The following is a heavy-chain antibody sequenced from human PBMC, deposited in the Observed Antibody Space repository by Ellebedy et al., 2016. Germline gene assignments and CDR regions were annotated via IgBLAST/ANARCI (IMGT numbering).Heavy chain of an antibody. V-gene: IGHV4-59*08. J-gene: IGHJ6*03. CDR1: GGSISSYY. CDR2: IYYSGST. Sequence: SETLSLTCTVSGGSISSYYWSWIRQPPGKGLEWIGYIYYSGSTNYNPSLKSRVTISVDTSKNQFSLKLSSVTAADTAVYYCARVISGWHYYYYYMDVWGKGTTVTVSS. CDR3: ARVISGWHYYYYYMDV. D-gene: IGHD6-19*01.